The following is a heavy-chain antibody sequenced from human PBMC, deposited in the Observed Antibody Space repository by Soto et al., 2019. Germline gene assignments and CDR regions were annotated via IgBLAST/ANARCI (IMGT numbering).Heavy chain of an antibody. D-gene: IGHD1-1*01. CDR2: ISSSRSPI. J-gene: IGHJ3*02. CDR1: GFTFSCYS. Sequence: GGSLRLSCAASGFTFSCYSMNWVRQAPGKGLEWVSYISSSRSPIYYADSVKGRFTISRDNAKNTLYLQMNSLRAEDTAVYYCARPRGTGSSAFDIWGQGTMVTVSS. V-gene: IGHV3-48*04. CDR3: ARPRGTGSSAFDI.